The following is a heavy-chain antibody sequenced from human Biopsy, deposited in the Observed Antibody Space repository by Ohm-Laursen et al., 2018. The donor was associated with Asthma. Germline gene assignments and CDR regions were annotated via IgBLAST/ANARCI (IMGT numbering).Heavy chain of an antibody. CDR1: GGYMRSGNYY. CDR3: VRGSSSWHHGPFHYYYGLDV. CDR2: IYYSGTT. J-gene: IGHJ6*02. D-gene: IGHD6-13*01. Sequence: GTLSLTCCLSSGSGGYMRSGNYYWGWIRQPPGKGLEWIGSIYYSGTTYYNPSLESRVTVPEDTSKTQFSLKLTSVTAADTAVYYCVRGSSSWHHGPFHYYYGLDVWGQGTTATVSS. V-gene: IGHV4-39*01.